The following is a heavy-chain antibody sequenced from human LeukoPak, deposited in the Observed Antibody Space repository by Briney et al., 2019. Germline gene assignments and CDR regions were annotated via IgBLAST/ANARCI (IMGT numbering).Heavy chain of an antibody. Sequence: GASVKVSCKTSGYSFTTYAIHWMRQAPGQGPEWMGWINPGNGDAKYSQKFQGRITITRDTSASTAYMELRSLRSDDTAVYYCARDLRSARLSSGYYPLAYWGQGTLVTVSS. D-gene: IGHD3-22*01. CDR2: INPGNGDA. CDR3: ARDLRSARLSSGYYPLAY. CDR1: GYSFTTYA. V-gene: IGHV1-3*01. J-gene: IGHJ4*02.